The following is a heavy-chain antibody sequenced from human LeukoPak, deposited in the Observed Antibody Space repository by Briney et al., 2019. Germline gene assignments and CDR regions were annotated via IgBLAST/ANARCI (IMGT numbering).Heavy chain of an antibody. CDR3: ARGSYYYDSSGYYSNDNAFDI. J-gene: IGHJ3*02. CDR2: ISASGGST. V-gene: IGHV3-23*01. D-gene: IGHD3-22*01. CDR1: GFTLSSHA. Sequence: GGSPRLSCAASGFTLSSHAMSWVRQAPGKGLEWVSSISASGGSTNYADSVKGRFTIFRDNAKNSLYLQMNSLRAEDTALYYCARGSYYYDSSGYYSNDNAFDIWGQGTMVTVSS.